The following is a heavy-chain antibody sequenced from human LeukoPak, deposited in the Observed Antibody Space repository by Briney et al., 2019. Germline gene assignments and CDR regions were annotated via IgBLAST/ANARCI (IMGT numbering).Heavy chain of an antibody. D-gene: IGHD1-26*01. CDR2: ISSSSSYI. Sequence: TGGSLRLSCAASGFTFSTYTMNWVRQAPGKGLEWVSSISSSSSYIYYADSVKGRFTISRDNAKNSLYLQMNSLRAEDTAVYYCARDPVGATKGGYWGQGTLVTVSS. CDR1: GFTFSTYT. CDR3: ARDPVGATKGGY. V-gene: IGHV3-21*01. J-gene: IGHJ4*02.